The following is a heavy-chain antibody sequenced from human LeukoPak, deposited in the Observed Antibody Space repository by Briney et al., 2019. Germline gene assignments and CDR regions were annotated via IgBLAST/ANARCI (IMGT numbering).Heavy chain of an antibody. J-gene: IGHJ5*02. CDR3: ARDRIAVSDPPNWFDP. Sequence: PSETLSLTCTVSGYSISRGYYWGWIRQPPGKGLEWIGIIYHSGKTYYNPSLKSRVTISVDTSKNQFSLNLSSLTAADTAVYFCARDRIAVSDPPNWFDPWGQGTLVTVSS. CDR2: IYHSGKT. V-gene: IGHV4-38-2*02. CDR1: GYSISRGYY. D-gene: IGHD6-19*01.